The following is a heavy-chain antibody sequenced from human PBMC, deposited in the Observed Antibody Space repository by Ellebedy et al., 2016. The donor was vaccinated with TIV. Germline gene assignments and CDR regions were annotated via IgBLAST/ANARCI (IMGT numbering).Heavy chain of an antibody. CDR3: ATREWQDPMDV. V-gene: IGHV1-3*04. CDR2: INTGNGNR. D-gene: IGHD3-3*01. J-gene: IGHJ6*02. CDR1: GHSFTAYG. Sequence: ASVKVSCXASGHSFTAYGIHWVRQAPGQSLEWLGWINTGNGNRKYSQKFQGRVTITTDTSANTASMELSSLMSDDTAVYYCATREWQDPMDVWGQGTTVIVSS.